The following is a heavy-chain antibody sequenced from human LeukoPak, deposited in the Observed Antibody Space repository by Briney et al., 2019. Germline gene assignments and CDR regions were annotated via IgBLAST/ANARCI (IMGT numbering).Heavy chain of an antibody. V-gene: IGHV3-74*01. D-gene: IGHD1-26*01. Sequence: GGSLRLSCAASGFTFSSYWMHWVRRAPGKGLVGVSRIKTDGGPSNCADDVKGRYTISRDNAKNTLHRQMNSLRAEDTAVYYCARGGSPPEALGDTFDIWGQGTMVTVSS. CDR1: GFTFSSYW. J-gene: IGHJ3*02. CDR3: ARGGSPPEALGDTFDI. CDR2: IKTDGGPS.